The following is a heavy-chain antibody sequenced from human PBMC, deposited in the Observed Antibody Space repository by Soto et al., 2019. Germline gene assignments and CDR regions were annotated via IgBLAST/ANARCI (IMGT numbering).Heavy chain of an antibody. J-gene: IGHJ4*02. CDR1: GGSISGFY. V-gene: IGHV4-34*02. Sequence: QVHLEERGAGLLKPSENLSLTCAVSGGSISGFYWSWIRQSPVKGLEWIGEISHRGRTNYNPSLKGRVTISLDSSKNQFSLSLSAVTATDTAVYYCTRGSIAVGGYFDSWGQGALITVSS. D-gene: IGHD6-19*01. CDR2: ISHRGRT. CDR3: TRGSIAVGGYFDS.